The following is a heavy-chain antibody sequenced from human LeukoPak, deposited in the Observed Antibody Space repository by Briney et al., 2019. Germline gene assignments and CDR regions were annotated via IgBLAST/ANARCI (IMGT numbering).Heavy chain of an antibody. CDR1: GGSISSSSYY. CDR2: VYYGGNT. Sequence: PSETLSLTCTVSGGSISSSSYYWDWVRQPPGKGLEWIGNVYYGGNTFYNSSLESRVTISVDMSKYQFSLKLSSLTAADTAVYYCARQRADYFYHYLDVWGKGTSVTVSS. CDR3: ARQRADYFYHYLDV. J-gene: IGHJ6*03. V-gene: IGHV4-39*01.